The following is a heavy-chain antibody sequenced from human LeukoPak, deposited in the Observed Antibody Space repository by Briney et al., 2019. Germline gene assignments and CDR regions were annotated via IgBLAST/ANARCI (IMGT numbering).Heavy chain of an antibody. CDR1: GGSISSYY. CDR3: ARHFGAVEGSGYYGMDV. D-gene: IGHD3-10*01. CDR2: IYYSGST. V-gene: IGHV4-59*08. J-gene: IGHJ6*02. Sequence: SETLSLTCTVSGGSISSYYWSWIRQPPGKGLEWIGYIYYSGSTNYNPSLKSRVTISVDTSKNQFSLKLSSVTAADTAVYYCARHFGAVEGSGYYGMDVWGQGTTVTVSS.